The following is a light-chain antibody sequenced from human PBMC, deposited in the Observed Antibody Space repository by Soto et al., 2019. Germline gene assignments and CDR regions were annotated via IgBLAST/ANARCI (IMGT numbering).Light chain of an antibody. J-gene: IGKJ1*01. CDR3: QQYNSPWT. V-gene: IGKV1-5*01. Sequence: DIQMTQSPSTLSASVGDRVTITCRASQSISSWLAWYQQKPGKAPKLLIYDASSFESGVPSRFSGSGSGTDFTLTISSLQPDDFATYYCQQYNSPWTFGQGTKVEIK. CDR1: QSISSW. CDR2: DAS.